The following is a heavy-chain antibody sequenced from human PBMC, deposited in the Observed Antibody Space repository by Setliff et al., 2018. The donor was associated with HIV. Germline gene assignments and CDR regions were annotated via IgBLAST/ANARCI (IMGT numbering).Heavy chain of an antibody. J-gene: IGHJ6*03. Sequence: SETLSLTCAVYGGSFSGYYWSWIRQPPGKGLEWIGEINHSGSANYNPSLKSRVTISVDTSKNQFSLKLSSVTAADTAVYYCARGPRYYDILTGPYYYYYYMDVWGKGTTVTVSS. CDR1: GGSFSGYY. CDR3: ARGPRYYDILTGPYYYYYYMDV. V-gene: IGHV4-34*01. D-gene: IGHD3-9*01. CDR2: INHSGSA.